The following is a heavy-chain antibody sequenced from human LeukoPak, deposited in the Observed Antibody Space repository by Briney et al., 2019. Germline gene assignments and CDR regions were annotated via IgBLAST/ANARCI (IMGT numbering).Heavy chain of an antibody. V-gene: IGHV3-23*01. Sequence: GGSLRLSCAGSGFTFSSNAMSWVRQAPGKGLEWVSSISDSGDFTYYADSVKGRFTISRDNSKNTLYLQMNSLRAEDTAVYYCAKDLAGSGSYSFDYWGQGTLVTVSS. J-gene: IGHJ4*02. CDR1: GFTFSSNA. CDR3: AKDLAGSGSYSFDY. CDR2: ISDSGDFT. D-gene: IGHD1-26*01.